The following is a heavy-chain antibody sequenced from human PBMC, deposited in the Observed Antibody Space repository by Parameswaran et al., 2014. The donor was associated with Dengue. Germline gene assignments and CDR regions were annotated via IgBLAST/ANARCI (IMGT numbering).Heavy chain of an antibody. J-gene: IGHJ4*02. D-gene: IGHD4-23*01. V-gene: IGHV3-30*03. Sequence: WIRQPPGKGLEWVAVISYDGSNKYYADSVKGRFTISRDNSKNTLYLQMNSLRAEDTAVYYCARDLGGNSEGDNFDYWGQGTLVTVSS. CDR2: ISYDGSNK. CDR3: ARDLGGNSEGDNFDY.